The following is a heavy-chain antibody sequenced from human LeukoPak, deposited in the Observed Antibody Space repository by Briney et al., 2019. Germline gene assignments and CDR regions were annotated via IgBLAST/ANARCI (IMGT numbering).Heavy chain of an antibody. J-gene: IGHJ3*02. CDR2: ISAYNGDT. CDR3: ARFSRGSFHYDDAFDI. CDR1: GYTFTSYG. Sequence: PVASVKVSCKASGYTFTSYGISWVRQAPGQGLEWMGWISAYNGDTNYAQKLQGRVTMTTDTSTSTAYMELRSLRSDDTAVYYCARFSRGSFHYDDAFDIWGQGTMVTVSS. D-gene: IGHD3-3*01. V-gene: IGHV1-18*01.